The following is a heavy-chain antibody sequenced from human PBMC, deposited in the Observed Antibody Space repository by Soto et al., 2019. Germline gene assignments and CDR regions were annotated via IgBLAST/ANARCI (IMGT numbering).Heavy chain of an antibody. CDR2: ISGFNGNT. CDR1: GYTFNFYG. V-gene: IGHV1-18*01. D-gene: IGHD2-21*01. Sequence: ASVKVSCKASGYTFNFYGITWVRQAPGQGLEWMGWISGFNGNTNYAADLQGRVTMTTDTSTSTAYMELRGLRSDDTAVYYCARIGVSSGHASPDCGCWGQGHLATVSS. J-gene: IGHJ4*02. CDR3: ARIGVSSGHASPDCGC.